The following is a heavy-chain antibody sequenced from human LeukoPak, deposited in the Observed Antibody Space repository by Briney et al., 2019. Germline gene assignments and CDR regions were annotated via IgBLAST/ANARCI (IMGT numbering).Heavy chain of an antibody. CDR3: ARDLTMIVPGAFDI. Sequence: GGSLRLPCAISGFTFSRYWMTWVRQAPGKGLECVAIIKPDGSESYYGDSVKGRFTISRDNAKDSLYLQMKSLRAEDTAVYYCARDLTMIVPGAFDIWGHGTTVIVSS. CDR1: GFTFSRYW. J-gene: IGHJ3*02. D-gene: IGHD3-22*01. V-gene: IGHV3-7*01. CDR2: IKPDGSES.